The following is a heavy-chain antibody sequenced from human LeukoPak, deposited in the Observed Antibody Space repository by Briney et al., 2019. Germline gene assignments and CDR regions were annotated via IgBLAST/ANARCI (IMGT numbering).Heavy chain of an antibody. CDR1: GYTFTVYY. V-gene: IGHV1-2*02. J-gene: IGHJ4*02. CDR2: INPNSGGT. CDR3: ASGYSYGPKYDF. Sequence: ASVTVSFTSSGYTFTVYYMHWVRQPPGQGLELMGWINPNSGGTNYSQKFQGRVTMTRDTSISTAYLELSRLRSDDTAVYYCASGYSYGPKYDFWGQGTLVTVSS. D-gene: IGHD5-18*01.